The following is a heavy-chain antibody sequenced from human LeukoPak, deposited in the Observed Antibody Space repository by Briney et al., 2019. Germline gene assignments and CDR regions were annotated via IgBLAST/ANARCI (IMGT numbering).Heavy chain of an antibody. J-gene: IGHJ4*02. V-gene: IGHV3-23*01. CDR2: LTGSGATT. D-gene: IGHD2-8*02. CDR3: AGRPGGQGY. Sequence: GGSLRLSCAASGFAFSSYAMSWVRQAPGKGLEWVSALTGSGATTYYAASMQGRFTISSDNSKNTLNLQMNSLRAEDTAVDYCAGRPGGQGYWGQGTLVTVSS. CDR1: GFAFSSYA.